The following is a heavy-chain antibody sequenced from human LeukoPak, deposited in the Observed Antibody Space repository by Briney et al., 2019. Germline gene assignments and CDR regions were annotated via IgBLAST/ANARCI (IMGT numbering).Heavy chain of an antibody. D-gene: IGHD3-3*01. J-gene: IGHJ3*02. V-gene: IGHV1-18*01. CDR1: GYTFTSYG. CDR2: ISAYNGNT. Sequence: ASVKVSCKASGYTFTSYGISWVRQAPGQGLEWMGWISAYNGNTNYAQKLQGRVTMTTDTSTSTAYMELRSLRSDDTAVYYCANKMSITIFGVVMGGAFDIWGQGTMVTVSS. CDR3: ANKMSITIFGVVMGGAFDI.